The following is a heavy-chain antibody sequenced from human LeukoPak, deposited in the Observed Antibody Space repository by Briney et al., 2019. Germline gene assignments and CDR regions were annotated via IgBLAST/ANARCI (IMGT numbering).Heavy chain of an antibody. CDR3: ARGGTFGDC. D-gene: IGHD3-16*01. V-gene: IGHV4-59*01. Sequence: PSETLSLTCTVSGGSLTSYYWSSIRQPPGKGLEWIGYIYYSGSTNYNPPPKSRVTISVDTSKNQFSLKLSSVTAADTAIYYCARGGTFGDCWGQGTLVTVSS. CDR1: GGSLTSYY. CDR2: IYYSGST. J-gene: IGHJ4*02.